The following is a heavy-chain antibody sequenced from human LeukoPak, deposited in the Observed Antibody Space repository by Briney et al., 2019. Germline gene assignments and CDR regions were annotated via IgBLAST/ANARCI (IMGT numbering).Heavy chain of an antibody. V-gene: IGHV3-13*01. CDR2: IGTAGDT. CDR3: VRQQTPHGNFDY. J-gene: IGHJ4*02. CDR1: GNYW. D-gene: IGHD1-26*01. Sequence: GGSLRLSCAASGNYWMHWVRQATGKGLEWVSAIGTAGDTFYPGSVKGRFTISRENAKNSLSLQMNSLRAEDTAVYYCVRQQTPHGNFDYWGQGTLVTVSS.